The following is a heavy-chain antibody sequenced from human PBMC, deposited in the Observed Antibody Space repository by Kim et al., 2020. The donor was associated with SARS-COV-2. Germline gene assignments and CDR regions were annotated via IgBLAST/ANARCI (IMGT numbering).Heavy chain of an antibody. Sequence: GGSQRLSCAASGFIFSSYAMSWVRQAPGKGLEWVSFISGRGGSTDYADSVKGRFIISRDNSKNTLYLQMNSLRAEDTAVYYCVKVAPFYSNYFDYWGQGTLVTVSS. D-gene: IGHD4-4*01. V-gene: IGHV3-23*01. CDR3: VKVAPFYSNYFDY. CDR2: ISGRGGST. CDR1: GFIFSSYA. J-gene: IGHJ4*02.